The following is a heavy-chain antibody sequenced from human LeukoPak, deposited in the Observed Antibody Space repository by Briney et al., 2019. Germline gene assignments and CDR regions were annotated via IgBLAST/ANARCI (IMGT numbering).Heavy chain of an antibody. CDR1: GVTLSSYA. CDR3: AKQLGYCSDGSCYFPY. D-gene: IGHD2-15*01. Sequence: GGSLRLSYAASGVTLSSYAMSWARQAPGKGLEWVSGISSSGSGGNTYYADSVKGRFTISRDNSKSTLCLQMNSLKAEDTAVYYCAKQLGYCSDGSCYFPYWGQGTLVTVSS. V-gene: IGHV3-23*01. J-gene: IGHJ4*02. CDR2: ISSSGSGGNT.